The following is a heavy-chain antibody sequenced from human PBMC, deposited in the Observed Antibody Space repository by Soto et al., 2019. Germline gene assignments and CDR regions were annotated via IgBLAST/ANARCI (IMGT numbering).Heavy chain of an antibody. D-gene: IGHD2-2*01. CDR1: GFTFSSYG. Sequence: PGGSLRLSCAASGFTFSSYGMHWARQTPDKGLEWVAVISHDGNQKYYADFAKGRFTISRDNARNTLHLQMNSLRPEDTAFFYCVKATLPTAIKFGVDSWGQGTLVTVSS. V-gene: IGHV3-30*18. J-gene: IGHJ5*01. CDR3: VKATLPTAIKFGVDS. CDR2: ISHDGNQK.